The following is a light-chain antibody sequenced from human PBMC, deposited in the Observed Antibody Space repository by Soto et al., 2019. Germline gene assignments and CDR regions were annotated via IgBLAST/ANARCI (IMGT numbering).Light chain of an antibody. J-gene: IGLJ1*01. CDR1: SSDVGAYDY. V-gene: IGLV2-14*01. CDR2: EVT. CDR3: SSYTRSSTYV. Sequence: QSALTQPASVSASPGQSIAISCSGTSSDVGAYDYVSWYQHHPGKDPKLIIYEVTYRPSGVSNRFSASKSGNTASLTISGLQAEDEADYYCSSYTRSSTYVFGTGTKLTVL.